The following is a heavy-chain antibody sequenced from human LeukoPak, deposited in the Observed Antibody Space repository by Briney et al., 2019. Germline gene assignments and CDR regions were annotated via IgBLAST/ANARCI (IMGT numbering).Heavy chain of an antibody. V-gene: IGHV4-39*07. D-gene: IGHD3-10*01. CDR1: GGSISSGGYY. J-gene: IGHJ4*02. CDR3: ARGPLLRFFDY. CDR2: INHSGST. Sequence: SETLSLTCTVSGGSISSGGYYWSWIRQPPGKGLEWIGEINHSGSTNYNPSLKSRVTISVDTSKNQFSLKLSSVTAADTAVYYCARGPLLRFFDYWGQGTLVTVSS.